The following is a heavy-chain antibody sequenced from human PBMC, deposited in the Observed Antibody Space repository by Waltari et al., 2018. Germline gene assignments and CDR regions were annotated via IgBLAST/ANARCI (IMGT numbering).Heavy chain of an antibody. CDR1: GGSVNSGFFY. CDR2: ISYGGGT. D-gene: IGHD3-10*01. J-gene: IGHJ6*02. Sequence: QVQLQESGPGLVKPSETLSLTCNVSGGSVNSGFFYWNWIRQPPGNGLEWIGYISYGGGTKYSPALKRRVTISVETSKKQFSLKLNSVTAADTAVYYCARSAPQGAMVRGAGYGMDVWGQGTTVTVSS. V-gene: IGHV4-61*01. CDR3: ARSAPQGAMVRGAGYGMDV.